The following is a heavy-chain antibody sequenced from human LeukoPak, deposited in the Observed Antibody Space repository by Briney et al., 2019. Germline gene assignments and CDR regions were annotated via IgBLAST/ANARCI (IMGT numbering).Heavy chain of an antibody. J-gene: IGHJ4*02. D-gene: IGHD6-19*01. CDR3: GTVAGTNPFDY. CDR2: IYYSGST. V-gene: IGHV4-39*01. CDR1: GGSFSDYY. Sequence: SETLSLTCAVYGGSFSDYYWGWIRQPPGKGLEWIGSIYYSGSTYYNPSLKSRVTISVDTSKNQFSLKLSSVTAADTAVYYCGTVAGTNPFDYWGQGTLVTVSS.